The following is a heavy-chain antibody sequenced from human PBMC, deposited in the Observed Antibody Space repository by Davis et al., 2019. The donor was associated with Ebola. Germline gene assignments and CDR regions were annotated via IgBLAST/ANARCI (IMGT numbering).Heavy chain of an antibody. Sequence: GESLKISCKGSGYSFTSYWIGWVRQMPGKGLEWMGIIYPGDSDTRYSPSFQGQVTISADKSISTAYLQWSSLKASDTAMYYCARGGTIFGVVIHSWFDPWGQGTLVTVSS. V-gene: IGHV5-51*01. D-gene: IGHD3-3*01. CDR2: IYPGDSDT. J-gene: IGHJ5*02. CDR1: GYSFTSYW. CDR3: ARGGTIFGVVIHSWFDP.